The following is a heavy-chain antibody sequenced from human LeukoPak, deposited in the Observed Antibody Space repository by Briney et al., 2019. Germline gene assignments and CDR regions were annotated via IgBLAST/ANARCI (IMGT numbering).Heavy chain of an antibody. V-gene: IGHV3-33*01. CDR1: GFTFSSYG. Sequence: GRSLRLSCAASGFTFSSYGMHWVRQAPGRGLEWVAVVWYDGSNTYHADSVKGRFTISRDNSKNTLYLQMNSLRAEDTAVHYCARSNGWYSDSIDYWGQGTLATVSS. J-gene: IGHJ4*02. D-gene: IGHD6-19*01. CDR2: VWYDGSNT. CDR3: ARSNGWYSDSIDY.